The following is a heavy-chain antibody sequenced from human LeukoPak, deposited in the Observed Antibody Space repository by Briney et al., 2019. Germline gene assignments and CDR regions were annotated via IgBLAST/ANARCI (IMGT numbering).Heavy chain of an antibody. CDR2: INPNSGGT. J-gene: IGHJ5*02. CDR1: GYTFTGYY. D-gene: IGHD3-22*01. Sequence: ASVKVSCKASGYTFTGYYVHWVRQAPGQGPEWMGWINPNSGGTNYAQKFQGRVTMTRDTSISTAYMELSRLRSDDTAVYYCARVGYYYDSSGYANWFDPWGQGTLVTVSS. V-gene: IGHV1-2*02. CDR3: ARVGYYYDSSGYANWFDP.